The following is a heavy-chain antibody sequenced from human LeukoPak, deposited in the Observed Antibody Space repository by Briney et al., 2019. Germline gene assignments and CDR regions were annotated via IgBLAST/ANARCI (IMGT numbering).Heavy chain of an antibody. CDR1: GFTFSSYA. CDR2: ISGSGGNT. V-gene: IGHV3-23*01. Sequence: GGSLRLSCAASGFTFSSYAMSWVRQAPGKGLEWVSAISGSGGNTYYADSVKGRFTISRDNSKNTLYLQMNSLRAEDTAVYYCARVLLWFGESYYFDYWGQGTLVTVSS. CDR3: ARVLLWFGESYYFDY. D-gene: IGHD3-10*01. J-gene: IGHJ4*02.